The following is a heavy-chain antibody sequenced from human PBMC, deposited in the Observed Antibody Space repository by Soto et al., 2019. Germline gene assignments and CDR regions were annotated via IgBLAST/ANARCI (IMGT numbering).Heavy chain of an antibody. J-gene: IGHJ2*01. Sequence: LSLTCTVSGGSITDYYWSWIRQPPGKALEWIGYGYHSVSIHYNPSLKTRVTISVDTSENQFSLRLSSVTAADTAVYYCARAFAGFGAYWYFDLWGRGTLVTVSS. CDR2: GYHSVSI. CDR3: ARAFAGFGAYWYFDL. CDR1: GGSITDYY. D-gene: IGHD3-16*01. V-gene: IGHV4-59*01.